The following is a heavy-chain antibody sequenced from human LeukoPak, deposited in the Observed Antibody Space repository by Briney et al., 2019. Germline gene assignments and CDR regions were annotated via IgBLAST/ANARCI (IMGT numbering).Heavy chain of an antibody. Sequence: LSLTCTVSGGSISSSSYYWGWIRQPPGKGLEWVSYISSSGSTIYYADSVKGRFTISRDNAKNSLYLQMNRLRAEDTAVYYCAELGITMIGGVWGKGTTVTISS. J-gene: IGHJ6*04. CDR2: ISSSGSTI. CDR3: AELGITMIGGV. V-gene: IGHV3-11*01. D-gene: IGHD3-10*02. CDR1: GGSISSSSYY.